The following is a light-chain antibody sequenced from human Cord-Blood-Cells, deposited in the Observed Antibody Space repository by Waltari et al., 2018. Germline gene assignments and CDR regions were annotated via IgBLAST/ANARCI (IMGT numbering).Light chain of an antibody. V-gene: IGKV1-39*01. J-gene: IGKJ1*01. CDR3: QQSYSTPRT. CDR1: QSISSY. Sequence: DIQITQSPSSLSAAVADRVTITCRARQSISSYLNWYQQKPGKAPKLLIYAASSLQSGVPSRFSGSGSGTDFTLTISRLQDGDFATYYCQQSYSTPRTFGQGTKVEI. CDR2: AAS.